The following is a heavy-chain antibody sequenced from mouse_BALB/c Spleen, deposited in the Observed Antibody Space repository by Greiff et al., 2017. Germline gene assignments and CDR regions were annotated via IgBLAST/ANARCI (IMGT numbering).Heavy chain of an antibody. CDR2: ISTYYGDA. D-gene: IGHD2-14*01. CDR1: GYTFTDYA. J-gene: IGHJ3*01. CDR3: ARYRYDGAWFAY. V-gene: IGHV1S137*01. Sequence: QVQLKQSGAELVRPGVSVKISCKGSGYTFTDYAMHWVKQSHAKSLEWIGVISTYYGDASYNQKFKGKATMTVDKSSSTAYMELARLTSEDSAIYYCARYRYDGAWFAYWGQGTLVTVSA.